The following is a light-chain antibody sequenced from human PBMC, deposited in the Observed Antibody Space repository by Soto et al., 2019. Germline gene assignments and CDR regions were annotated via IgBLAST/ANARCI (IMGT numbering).Light chain of an antibody. CDR2: GAS. CDR3: QHTFNSPPWT. J-gene: IGKJ1*01. CDR1: QSVSSSY. V-gene: IGKV3-20*01. Sequence: EIVLTQSPGTLSLSPWERAPVCCRAIQSVSSSYLAWYQQKPGQAPRLLIYGASSRATGIPDRFSGSGSGTDFTLTISSLQSEDFASYFCQHTFNSPPWTFGQGTKVDIK.